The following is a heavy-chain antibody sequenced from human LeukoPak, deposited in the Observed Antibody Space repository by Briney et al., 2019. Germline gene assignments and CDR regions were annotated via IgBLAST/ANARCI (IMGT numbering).Heavy chain of an antibody. V-gene: IGHV4-30-4*01. Sequence: KASETLSLTCTVSGGSISSGDYYWSWIRQPPGKGLEWIGYIYYSGSTYYNPSLKSRVTISVDTSKNQSSLKLSSVTAADTAVYYCARDVTRTTKDDFWSGHYTGHWFDPWGQGTLVTVSS. J-gene: IGHJ5*02. D-gene: IGHD3-3*01. CDR3: ARDVTRTTKDDFWSGHYTGHWFDP. CDR2: IYYSGST. CDR1: GGSISSGDYY.